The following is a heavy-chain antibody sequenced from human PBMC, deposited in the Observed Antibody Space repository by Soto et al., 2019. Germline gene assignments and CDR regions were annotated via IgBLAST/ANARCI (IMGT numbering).Heavy chain of an antibody. CDR1: GYTFTTYG. Sequence: QVQLVQSGVEVKKPGASVKISCKASGYTFTTYGLSWVRQAPGQGLEWMGWISAYYGTTNYAQKLQGRVTMTTDTPTRTAYMELRSLRSDDTAIYYGVREEEVLRGVVSLAYWGQGTLVTVSS. D-gene: IGHD3-10*01. J-gene: IGHJ4*02. CDR2: ISAYYGTT. CDR3: VREEEVLRGVVSLAY. V-gene: IGHV1-18*01.